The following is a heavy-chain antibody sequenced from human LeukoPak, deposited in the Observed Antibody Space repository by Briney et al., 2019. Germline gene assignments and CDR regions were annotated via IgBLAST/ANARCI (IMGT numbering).Heavy chain of an antibody. V-gene: IGHV4-38-2*02. CDR2: IYHSGST. Sequence: SETLSLTCTVSGYSISSGYYWGWIRQPPGKGLEWIGSIYHSGSTYYNPSLKSRVTISVDTSKNQFSLKLSSVTAAHTAVYYCARAVEMASFWSFDYWGQGTLVTVSS. CDR1: GYSISSGYY. J-gene: IGHJ4*02. D-gene: IGHD5-24*01. CDR3: ARAVEMASFWSFDY.